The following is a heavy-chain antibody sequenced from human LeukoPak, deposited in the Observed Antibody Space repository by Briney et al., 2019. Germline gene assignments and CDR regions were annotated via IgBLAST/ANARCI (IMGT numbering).Heavy chain of an antibody. CDR3: ARVQQPSGISNYGVDV. CDR1: GFTFSIYE. CDR2: ISNSGNTI. V-gene: IGHV3-48*03. J-gene: IGHJ6*02. Sequence: PGGSLRLSCAASGFTFSIYEMNWVRQAPGKGLEWVSYISNSGNTIYYADSVKGRFTISRDNAKNSLYLQMNSLRAEDTAVYYCARVQQPSGISNYGVDVWGQGTSVTVSS. D-gene: IGHD1-1*01.